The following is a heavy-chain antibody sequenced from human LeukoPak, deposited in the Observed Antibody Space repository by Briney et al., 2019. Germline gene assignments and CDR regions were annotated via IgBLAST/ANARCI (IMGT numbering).Heavy chain of an antibody. J-gene: IGHJ4*02. CDR2: ISWSSGSI. D-gene: IGHD6-13*01. Sequence: PGGSLRLSCAASGFTFDDYAMHWVRQAPGKGLEWVSGISWSSGSIGYADSVKGRFTISRDNAKNSLYLQMNSLRAEDTALYYCAKAYQNPGIAAAGYYFDYWGQGTLVTVSS. V-gene: IGHV3-9*01. CDR3: AKAYQNPGIAAAGYYFDY. CDR1: GFTFDDYA.